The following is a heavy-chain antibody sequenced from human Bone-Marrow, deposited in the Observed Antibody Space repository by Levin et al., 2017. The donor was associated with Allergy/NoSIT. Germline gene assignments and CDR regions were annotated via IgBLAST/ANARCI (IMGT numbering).Heavy chain of an antibody. CDR1: GFTFSLYW. CDR3: ARGTSGGPGIDY. CDR2: IKPDGSGR. J-gene: IGHJ4*02. V-gene: IGHV3-7*01. D-gene: IGHD2-2*01. Sequence: GGSLRLSCGASGFTFSLYWMAWVRQAPGKGLEWVANIKPDGSGRYHVDSVKGRFTISRDNAENSLYLQMNNLRVEDTAIYFCARGTSGGPGIDYWGQGTLVDVSS.